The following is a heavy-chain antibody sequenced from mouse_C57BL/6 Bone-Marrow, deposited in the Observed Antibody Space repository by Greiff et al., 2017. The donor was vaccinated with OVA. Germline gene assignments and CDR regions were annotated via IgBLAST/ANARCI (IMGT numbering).Heavy chain of an antibody. CDR3: AIDSSGPY. V-gene: IGHV1-81*01. CDR2: IYPRSGNP. Sequence: VQLQQSGAELARPGASVKLSCKASGYTFTSYGISWVKQRTGQGLEWIGEIYPRSGNPSSNEKFKGKATLTADKSSSTSYMELRSLTSEDSAVYFCAIDSSGPYWGQGTTLTVSA. D-gene: IGHD3-2*02. CDR1: GYTFTSYG. J-gene: IGHJ2*01.